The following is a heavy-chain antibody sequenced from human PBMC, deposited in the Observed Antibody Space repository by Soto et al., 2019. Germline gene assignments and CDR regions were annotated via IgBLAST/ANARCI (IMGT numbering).Heavy chain of an antibody. V-gene: IGHV3-74*01. J-gene: IGHJ4*03. Sequence: GGSLRLSCAASGFTSGNYWMHWVRQAPGKGLEWVSRMNSDGSTTNYADSVKGRFTVSRDNARNTLHLQMNSLRAEDTAVYYCATAEVDYWGQGTLVTVSS. CDR3: ATAEVDY. CDR2: MNSDGSTT. CDR1: GFTSGNYW.